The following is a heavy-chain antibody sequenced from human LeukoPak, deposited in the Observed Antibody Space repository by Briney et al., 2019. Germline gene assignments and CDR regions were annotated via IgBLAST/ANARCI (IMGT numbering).Heavy chain of an antibody. Sequence: GGSLRLSCAASGFTFDDYGMSWVRQAPGKGLEWVSGINWNGGSTGNADSVKGRFTISRDNAKDSLYLQMNSLRAEDTAFYYCARASKFSGNPYYFDYWGQGTLVTVSS. V-gene: IGHV3-20*04. D-gene: IGHD4-23*01. CDR1: GFTFDDYG. J-gene: IGHJ4*02. CDR2: INWNGGST. CDR3: ARASKFSGNPYYFDY.